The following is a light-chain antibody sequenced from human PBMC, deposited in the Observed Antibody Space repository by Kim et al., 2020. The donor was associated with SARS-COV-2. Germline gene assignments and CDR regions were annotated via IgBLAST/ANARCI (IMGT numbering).Light chain of an antibody. Sequence: VSPGQTASITCSGDKLGEKYACWYQQKPGQSPVLVIYQDSKRPSGIPERFSGSNSGNTATLTISGTQAMDEADYYCQAWDSSAVVFGGGTQLTVL. CDR1: KLGEKY. V-gene: IGLV3-1*01. CDR3: QAWDSSAVV. J-gene: IGLJ2*01. CDR2: QDS.